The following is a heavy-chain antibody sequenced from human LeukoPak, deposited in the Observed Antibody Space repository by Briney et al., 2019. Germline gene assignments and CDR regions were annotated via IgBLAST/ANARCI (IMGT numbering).Heavy chain of an antibody. CDR1: GFNFKTYA. Sequence: GGSLSLSCTVSGFNFKTYAMHWVRQAPGRGLEWVAVISFDGSNKYFADSVDGRFAISRDDSKNTMTLYLNSLRVDDTAMYYCVRGSYSSGWYWYFDYWGQGTLVTVSS. J-gene: IGHJ4*02. CDR2: ISFDGSNK. D-gene: IGHD6-19*01. CDR3: VRGSYSSGWYWYFDY. V-gene: IGHV3-30*09.